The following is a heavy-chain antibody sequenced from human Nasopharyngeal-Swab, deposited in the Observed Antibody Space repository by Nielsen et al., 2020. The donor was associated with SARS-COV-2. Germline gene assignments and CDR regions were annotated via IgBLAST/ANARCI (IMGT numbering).Heavy chain of an antibody. CDR2: IYPCDSSI. Sequence: KVSCKASGYSFTNYWIGWVRQMPGTGLEWMGLIYPCDSSIRYIPSFQGQVTISVDKSISTTYLQWSNLKASDAATYYCARRGDCNGNPCYSDYWGQGTLVTVSS. D-gene: IGHD2-21*02. CDR3: ARRGDCNGNPCYSDY. J-gene: IGHJ4*02. V-gene: IGHV5-51*01. CDR1: GYSFTNYW.